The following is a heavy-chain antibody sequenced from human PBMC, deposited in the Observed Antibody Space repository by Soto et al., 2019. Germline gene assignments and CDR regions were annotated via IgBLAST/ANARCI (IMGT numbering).Heavy chain of an antibody. J-gene: IGHJ4*02. Sequence: GGSLRLSCAASGFTFDDYAMHWVRQAPGKGLEWVSLISWDGGSTYYADSVKGRFTISRDNSKNSLYLQMNSLRAEDTAVYYCARVRGDSSGSYYFDYWGQGTLVTVSS. V-gene: IGHV3-43D*04. CDR2: ISWDGGST. D-gene: IGHD3-22*01. CDR3: ARVRGDSSGSYYFDY. CDR1: GFTFDDYA.